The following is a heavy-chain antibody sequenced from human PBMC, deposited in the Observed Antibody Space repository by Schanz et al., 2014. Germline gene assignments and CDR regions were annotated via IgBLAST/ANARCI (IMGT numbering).Heavy chain of an antibody. J-gene: IGHJ4*02. CDR2: ISAYNGNT. D-gene: IGHD6-19*01. CDR3: ARGGYSSGWYDRDIAHFDY. CDR1: GYTFVSYS. V-gene: IGHV1-18*04. Sequence: QVQLVQSGAEVKKPGASVKVSCKASGYTFVSYSMHWVRQAPGQGLEWMGWISAYNGNTNYAQKLEGRVTMTTDTATSKAYMELRSLRSDDTAVYYCARGGYSSGWYDRDIAHFDYWGQGTLVTVSS.